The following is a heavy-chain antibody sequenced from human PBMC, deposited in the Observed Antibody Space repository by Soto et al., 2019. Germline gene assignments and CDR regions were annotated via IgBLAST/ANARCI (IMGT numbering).Heavy chain of an antibody. J-gene: IGHJ6*03. CDR2: INHSGST. D-gene: IGHD6-6*01. CDR3: ARLSSGRIAARRQTPYYMDV. V-gene: IGHV4-34*01. Sequence: PSETLSLTCAVYGGSFSGYYWSWIRQPPGKGLEWIGEINHSGSTNYNPSLKSRVTISVDTSKNQFSLKLSSVTAADTAVYYCARLSSGRIAARRQTPYYMDVWGKGTTVTVSS. CDR1: GGSFSGYY.